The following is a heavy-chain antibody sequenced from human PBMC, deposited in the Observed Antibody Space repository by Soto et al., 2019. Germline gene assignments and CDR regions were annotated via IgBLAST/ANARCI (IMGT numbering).Heavy chain of an antibody. Sequence: GGTLTLICAASGFTFSSYAVSWVSQAPGKGLEWVSAISGSGGSTYYADSVKGRFTISRDNSKNTLYLQMNSLRAADTAVYYCAKAPGRSSGWYDYWGQGTLVTVSS. J-gene: IGHJ4*02. CDR1: GFTFSSYA. D-gene: IGHD6-19*01. V-gene: IGHV3-23*01. CDR3: AKAPGRSSGWYDY. CDR2: ISGSGGST.